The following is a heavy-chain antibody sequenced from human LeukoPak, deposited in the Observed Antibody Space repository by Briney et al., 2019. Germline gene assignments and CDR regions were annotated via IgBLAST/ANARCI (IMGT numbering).Heavy chain of an antibody. CDR3: AREGGRSSSWYFDC. V-gene: IGHV3-7*01. J-gene: IGHJ4*02. CDR1: GFTFSNYW. Sequence: GGSLRLSCAASGFTFSNYWMNWVRQAPGKGLEWVAIIKQDGCEKYYVDSVKGRFTISRDNAKNSLYLQMSSLRAEDTAVYYCAREGGRSSSWYFDCWGQGTLVTVSS. D-gene: IGHD6-13*01. CDR2: IKQDGCEK.